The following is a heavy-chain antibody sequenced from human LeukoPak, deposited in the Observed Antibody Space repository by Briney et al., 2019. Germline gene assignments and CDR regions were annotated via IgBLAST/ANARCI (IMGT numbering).Heavy chain of an antibody. V-gene: IGHV3-48*03. J-gene: IGHJ4*02. CDR2: ISSSGSSI. CDR1: GFTFSSYD. Sequence: GGSLRLSCTASGFTFSSYDMHWVRQAPGPGLELVSYISSSGSSIYYADSVKGRFTISRDNAKSSLFLQMNSLRAEDTAIYYCARQRRDSGYHWAIVYWGQGTLVTVSS. D-gene: IGHD3-22*01. CDR3: ARQRRDSGYHWAIVY.